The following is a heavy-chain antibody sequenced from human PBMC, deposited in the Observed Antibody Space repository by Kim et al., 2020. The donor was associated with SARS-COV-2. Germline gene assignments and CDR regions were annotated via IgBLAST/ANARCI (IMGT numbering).Heavy chain of an antibody. J-gene: IGHJ3*02. D-gene: IGHD6-13*01. Sequence: PSLKSRVTISVDTSKNQFSLKLGSVTAADTAVYYCARFMYSSSWLDAFDIWGQGTMVTVSS. CDR3: ARFMYSSSWLDAFDI. V-gene: IGHV4-59*01.